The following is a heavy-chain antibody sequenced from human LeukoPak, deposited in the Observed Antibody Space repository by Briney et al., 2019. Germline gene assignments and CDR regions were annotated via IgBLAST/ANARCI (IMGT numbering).Heavy chain of an antibody. CDR1: GFTFSSYG. Sequence: GGSLRLSCAASGFTFSSYGMHWVRQAPGKGLEWVAVISHDGSNKYYADSVKGRFTISRDNSKNTLYLQMNSLRVEDTAVYYCAKTLLTSYGDYLLGDWGQGTLVTVSS. D-gene: IGHD4-17*01. J-gene: IGHJ4*02. CDR3: AKTLLTSYGDYLLGD. CDR2: ISHDGSNK. V-gene: IGHV3-30*18.